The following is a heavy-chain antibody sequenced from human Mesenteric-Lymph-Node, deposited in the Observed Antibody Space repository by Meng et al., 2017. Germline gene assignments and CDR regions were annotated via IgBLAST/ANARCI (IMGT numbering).Heavy chain of an antibody. CDR1: GYTFTGYY. CDR3: ARGRIGYGDYDRDAFDI. J-gene: IGHJ3*02. V-gene: IGHV1-2*06. D-gene: IGHD4-17*01. Sequence: ASVKVSCKASGYTFTGYYMHWVRQAPGQGLEWLGRINPNSGGTNYAQKFQGRVTMTRDTSISTAYMELSRLRSDDTAVYYCARGRIGYGDYDRDAFDIWGQGTMVTV. CDR2: INPNSGGT.